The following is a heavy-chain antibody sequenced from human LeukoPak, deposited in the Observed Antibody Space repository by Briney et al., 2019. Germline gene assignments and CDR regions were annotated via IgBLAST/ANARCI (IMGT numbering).Heavy chain of an antibody. D-gene: IGHD3-10*01. J-gene: IGHJ4*02. Sequence: SETLSLTCTVSGGSISSSSYYWGWIRQPPGKGLEWIGSIYYSGSTYYNPSLKSRVTISVDTSKNQFSLKLSSVTAADTAVYYCARDRLRLVRGVIITVPYYFDYWGQGTLVTVSS. CDR2: IYYSGST. V-gene: IGHV4-39*07. CDR3: ARDRLRLVRGVIITVPYYFDY. CDR1: GGSISSSSYY.